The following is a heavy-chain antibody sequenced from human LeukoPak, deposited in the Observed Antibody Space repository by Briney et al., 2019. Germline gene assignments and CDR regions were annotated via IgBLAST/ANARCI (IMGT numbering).Heavy chain of an antibody. Sequence: LRLSCAASGFTFSDYYMSWIRQAPGKGLEWIGHIYYSGSTSFNPSLKSRVSMSMDTSKSQFSLKLTSVTAADTAVYYCATPYCGAISCLDVFDVWGQGTVVTVSS. CDR1: GFTFSDYY. V-gene: IGHV4-31*02. D-gene: IGHD2-21*01. CDR2: IYYSGST. J-gene: IGHJ3*01. CDR3: ATPYCGAISCLDVFDV.